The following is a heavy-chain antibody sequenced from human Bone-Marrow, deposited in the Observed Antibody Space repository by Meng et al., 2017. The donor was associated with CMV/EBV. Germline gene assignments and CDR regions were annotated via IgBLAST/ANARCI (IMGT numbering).Heavy chain of an antibody. V-gene: IGHV3-48*04. Sequence: GESLKISCAASGFTFSSYSMNWVRQAPGKGLEWVSYISSSSSTIYYADSLKGRFTISRDTAKSSLYLQMNSLRAEDTAVYFCARYGGYYDFWSGYGGYHYGMDVWGQGTTVTVSS. D-gene: IGHD3-3*01. CDR1: GFTFSSYS. J-gene: IGHJ6*02. CDR2: ISSSSSTI. CDR3: ARYGGYYDFWSGYGGYHYGMDV.